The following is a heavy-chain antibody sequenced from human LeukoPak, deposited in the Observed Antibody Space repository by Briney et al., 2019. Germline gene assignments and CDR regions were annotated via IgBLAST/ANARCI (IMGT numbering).Heavy chain of an antibody. D-gene: IGHD3-3*01. CDR1: GFTFSGFW. Sequence: GSLRLSCAVSGFTFSGFWMSWSRQAPGKGLEWIGYIYYSGSTNYNPSLKSRVTISVDTSKNQFSLKLSSVTAADTAVYYCARDRLPFWSGYQSFYYGMDVWGQGTTVTVSS. CDR3: ARDRLPFWSGYQSFYYGMDV. CDR2: IYYSGST. J-gene: IGHJ6*02. V-gene: IGHV4-59*01.